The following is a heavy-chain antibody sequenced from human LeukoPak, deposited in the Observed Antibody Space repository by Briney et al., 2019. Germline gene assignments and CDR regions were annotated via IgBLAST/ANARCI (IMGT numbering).Heavy chain of an antibody. CDR3: TTDLFLDKYSYGYPVC. CDR1: GFTFSNAW. J-gene: IGHJ4*02. Sequence: KPGGSLRLSCAASGFTFSNAWMSWVRQAPGKGLEWVGRIKSKTDGGTTDYAAPVKGRFTISRDDSKNTLYLQMNSLKTEDTAVYYCTTDLFLDKYSYGYPVCWGQGTLVTVSS. V-gene: IGHV3-15*01. D-gene: IGHD5-18*01. CDR2: IKSKTDGGTT.